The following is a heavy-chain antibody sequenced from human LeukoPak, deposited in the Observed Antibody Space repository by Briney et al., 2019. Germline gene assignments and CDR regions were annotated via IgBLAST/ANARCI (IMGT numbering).Heavy chain of an antibody. V-gene: IGHV3-15*01. CDR3: TTEDADGDYDY. Sequence: GGSLRLSCAASGFTFSNAWMSWVRQAPGKGLEWVGRIKSKTDGGTTDNAAPVKGRFTISRDDSKNTLYLQMNSLKTEDTAVYYCTTEDADGDYDYWGQGTLVTVSS. CDR1: GFTFSNAW. J-gene: IGHJ4*02. CDR2: IKSKTDGGTT. D-gene: IGHD4-17*01.